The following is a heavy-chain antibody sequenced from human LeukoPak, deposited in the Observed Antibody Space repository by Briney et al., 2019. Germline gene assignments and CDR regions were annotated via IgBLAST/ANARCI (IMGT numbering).Heavy chain of an antibody. CDR2: ISYDGSNK. J-gene: IGHJ6*02. CDR3: ARDQDGTLDYYYYGMDV. Sequence: PGGSLRLSCAASGFTFSSHAMHWVRQAPGKGLEWVAVISYDGSNKYYADSVKGRFTISRDNSKNTLYLQMNSLRAEDTAVYYCARDQDGTLDYYYYGMDVWGQGTTVTVSS. V-gene: IGHV3-30*04. CDR1: GFTFSSHA.